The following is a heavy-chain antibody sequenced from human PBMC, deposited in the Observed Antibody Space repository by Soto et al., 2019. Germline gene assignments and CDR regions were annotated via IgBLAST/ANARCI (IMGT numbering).Heavy chain of an antibody. Sequence: SGPTLVNPTQTLTLTCTFSGFSLSTSGMRVSWIRQPPGKALEWLARVDWEDDKFYSTSLRTRLTISKYTSKNQVVLTTTNMAPVDTATYSCSREGDHGYSFDYWGQGTLVTVSS. D-gene: IGHD5-18*01. CDR2: VDWEDDK. J-gene: IGHJ4*02. CDR3: SREGDHGYSFDY. CDR1: GFSLSTSGMR. V-gene: IGHV2-70*04.